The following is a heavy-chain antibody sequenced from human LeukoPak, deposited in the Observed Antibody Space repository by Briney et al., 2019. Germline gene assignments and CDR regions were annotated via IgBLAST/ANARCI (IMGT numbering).Heavy chain of an antibody. Sequence: GGSLRLSCAASGFDFSDYTMSWARQAPGKGLEWVSSIKSSSRKIYYADSVRGRFTISRDNAKNSLYLHMNSLRAEDTATYHCRRFTGGEDFFFGRAVGGQGPTATVP. V-gene: IGHV3-21*06. CDR3: RRFTGGEDFFFGRAV. D-gene: IGHD3-16*01. CDR1: GFDFSDYT. J-gene: IGHJ6*02. CDR2: IKSSSRKI.